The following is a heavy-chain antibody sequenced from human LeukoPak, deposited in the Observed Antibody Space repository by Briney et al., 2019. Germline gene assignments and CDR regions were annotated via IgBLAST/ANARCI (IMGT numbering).Heavy chain of an antibody. CDR2: INHSGST. CDR1: GGSFSGYY. Sequence: SETLSLTCAVYGGSFSGYYWSWIRQPPGKGLEWIGEINHSGSTNYNPSLKSRVTISVDTSKNQFSLKLSSVTAADTAVYYCARVKGYCYGSGSYYNSKPFDYWGQGTLVTVSS. CDR3: ARVKGYCYGSGSYYNSKPFDY. V-gene: IGHV4-34*01. J-gene: IGHJ4*02. D-gene: IGHD3-10*01.